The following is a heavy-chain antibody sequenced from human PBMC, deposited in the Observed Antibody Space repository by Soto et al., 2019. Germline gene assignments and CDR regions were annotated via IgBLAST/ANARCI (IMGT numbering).Heavy chain of an antibody. CDR1: GYTFTSYW. CDR2: IDPSDSYT. V-gene: IGHV5-10-1*01. CDR3: ASSITTSGSSDGIDV. J-gene: IGHJ6*02. Sequence: GESLKIACKASGYTFTSYWITWVRQMPGKGLEWMGRIDPSDSYTNYSPSFQGHVTISADKSITTAYLQWSRLKASDTAMYYCASSITTSGSSDGIDVWGQRTTVTVSS. D-gene: IGHD3-10*01.